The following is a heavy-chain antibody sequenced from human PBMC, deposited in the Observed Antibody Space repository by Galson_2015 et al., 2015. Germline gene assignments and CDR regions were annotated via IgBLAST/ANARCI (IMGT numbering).Heavy chain of an antibody. CDR1: GYTFTSYG. CDR2: ISAYNGNT. V-gene: IGHV1-18*01. J-gene: IGHJ4*02. D-gene: IGHD3-22*01. Sequence: SVKVSCKASGYTFTSYGISWVRQAPGQGLEWMGWISAYNGNTNYAQKLQGRVTMTTDTSTSTAYMELRSLRSDDTAVYYCARAGNYYDSSGYSGYWGQATLATVSS. CDR3: ARAGNYYDSSGYSGY.